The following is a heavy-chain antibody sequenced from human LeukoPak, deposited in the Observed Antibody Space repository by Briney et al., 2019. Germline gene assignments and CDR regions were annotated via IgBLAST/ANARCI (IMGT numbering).Heavy chain of an antibody. CDR2: INPNSGGT. D-gene: IGHD7-27*01. CDR1: GFTFTAYH. V-gene: IGHV1-2*02. CDR3: ARGPHWDPHFDY. Sequence: ASVKVSCKASGFTFTAYHMHWVRQAPGQGLEWMGWINPNSGGTNYAQKFQGRVTMTRDTSISTAYMELSGLKSDDTAVYYCARGPHWDPHFDYWGQGTLVTVSS. J-gene: IGHJ4*02.